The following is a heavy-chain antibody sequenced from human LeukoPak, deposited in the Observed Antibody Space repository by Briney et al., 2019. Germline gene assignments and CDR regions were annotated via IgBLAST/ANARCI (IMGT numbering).Heavy chain of an antibody. V-gene: IGHV4-30-4*01. Sequence: SETLSLTCTVSGGSISSGDYYWTWVRQPPGKGLEWIGYIYYSGSTYYNPSLKSRVTISVDTSKRQFSLKLSSVTAADTALYYCARVRALTFDYWGQGTLVTVSS. J-gene: IGHJ4*02. CDR2: IYYSGST. CDR3: ARVRALTFDY. CDR1: GGSISSGDYY. D-gene: IGHD3-10*01.